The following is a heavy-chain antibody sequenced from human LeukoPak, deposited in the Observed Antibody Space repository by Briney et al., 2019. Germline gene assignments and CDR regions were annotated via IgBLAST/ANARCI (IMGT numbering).Heavy chain of an antibody. D-gene: IGHD6-25*01. CDR1: GGSISSYY. J-gene: IGHJ4*02. Sequence: SETLSLTCTVSGGSISSYYWSWIRQPPGKGPEWIGFTHYSGNTFYNPSLKSRVTISADTSKNQFSLKLSSVTAADTAVYYCARTIAAAQYYFDHWGQGTLVTVSS. V-gene: IGHV4-59*06. CDR3: ARTIAAAQYYFDH. CDR2: THYSGNT.